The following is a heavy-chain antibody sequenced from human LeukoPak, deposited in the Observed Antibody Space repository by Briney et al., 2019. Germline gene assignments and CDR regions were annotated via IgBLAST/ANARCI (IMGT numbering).Heavy chain of an antibody. D-gene: IGHD6-13*01. J-gene: IGHJ6*02. CDR1: GGSFSGYY. CDR2: INHSGST. CDR3: ARGPRGYSSSWYPRMDV. Sequence: PSETLSLTCAVYGGSFSGYYWSWIRQPPGKGLEWIGEINHSGSTNYNPSLKSRVTISVDTSKNQFSLKLSSVTAADTAVYYCARGPRGYSSSWYPRMDVWGQGTTVTVSS. V-gene: IGHV4-34*01.